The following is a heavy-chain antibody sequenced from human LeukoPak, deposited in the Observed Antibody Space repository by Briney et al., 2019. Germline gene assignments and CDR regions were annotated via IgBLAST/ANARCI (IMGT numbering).Heavy chain of an antibody. J-gene: IGHJ5*02. V-gene: IGHV3-48*02. CDR3: ARVGYSSGWGYNWFDP. CDR2: ISSSSSTI. CDR1: GFTFSSYS. D-gene: IGHD6-19*01. Sequence: PEGSLRLSCAASGFTFSSYSVNWVRQAPGKGLEWVSYISSSSSTIYYADSVKGRFTISRDNAKNSLYLQMNSLRDEDTAVYYCARVGYSSGWGYNWFDPWGQGTLVTVSS.